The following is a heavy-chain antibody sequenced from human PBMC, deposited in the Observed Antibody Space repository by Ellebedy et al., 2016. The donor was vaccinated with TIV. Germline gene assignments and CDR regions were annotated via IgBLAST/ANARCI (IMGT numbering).Heavy chain of an antibody. CDR3: VRVYGYYYGMDV. D-gene: IGHD2-8*01. CDR1: GFTFSSYN. J-gene: IGHJ6*02. CDR2: IFSGGTTK. Sequence: GGSLRLSXAASGFTFSSYNMNWVRQAPGKGLEWVSYIFSGGTTKYYADSVKGRFTISRDNAKNSLYLQMNSLRDEDTAVYYCVRVYGYYYGMDVWGQGTTVTVSS. V-gene: IGHV3-48*02.